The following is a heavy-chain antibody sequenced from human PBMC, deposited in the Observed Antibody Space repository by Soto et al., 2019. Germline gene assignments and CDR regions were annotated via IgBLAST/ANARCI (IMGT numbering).Heavy chain of an antibody. D-gene: IGHD3-22*01. Sequence: QVQLQESGPGLVKPSQTLSLTCTVSGGSISSGDYYWSWIRQPPGKGLEWIGYIYYSGSTYYNPSLKSRVTISVDTSKNQFSLKLSSVTAADTAVYYCARYSYYYDSSGYRPLDYWGQETLVTVSS. CDR2: IYYSGST. J-gene: IGHJ4*02. V-gene: IGHV4-30-4*01. CDR1: GGSISSGDYY. CDR3: ARYSYYYDSSGYRPLDY.